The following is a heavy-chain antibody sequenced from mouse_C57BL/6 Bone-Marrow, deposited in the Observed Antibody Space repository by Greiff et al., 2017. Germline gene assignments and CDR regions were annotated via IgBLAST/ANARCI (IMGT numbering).Heavy chain of an antibody. CDR3: AREDYYGSLDY. CDR2: IYYSGTI. CDR1: GISITTGNYR. D-gene: IGHD1-1*01. V-gene: IGHV3-5*01. Sequence: EVQLQQSGPGLVKPSQTVFLTCTVTGISITTGNYRWSWIRQFPGNKLEWIGYIYYSGTITYNPSLTSRTTITRDTPKNQFFLEMNSLTAEDTATYYCAREDYYGSLDYWGQGTTLTVSS. J-gene: IGHJ2*01.